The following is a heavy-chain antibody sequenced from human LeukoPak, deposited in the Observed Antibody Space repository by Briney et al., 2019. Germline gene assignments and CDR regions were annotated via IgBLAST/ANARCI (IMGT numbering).Heavy chain of an antibody. J-gene: IGHJ6*03. CDR3: ARGRGYDSSGYYRYYYYYMDV. Sequence: SETLSLTCAVYGGSSSGYYWSWIRQPPGKGLEWIGEINHSGSTNYNPSLKSRVTISVDTSKNQFSLKLSSVTAADTAVYYCARGRGYDSSGYYRYYYYYMDVWGKGTTVTVSS. D-gene: IGHD3-22*01. CDR1: GGSSSGYY. V-gene: IGHV4-34*01. CDR2: INHSGST.